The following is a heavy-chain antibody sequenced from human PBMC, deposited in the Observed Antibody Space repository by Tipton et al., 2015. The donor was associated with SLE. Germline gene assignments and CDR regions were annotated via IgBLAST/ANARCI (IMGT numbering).Heavy chain of an antibody. CDR2: ISYDGSNK. J-gene: IGHJ4*02. Sequence: SLRLSCAASGFTFSSYAMHWVRQAPGKGLEWVAVISYDGSNKYYADSVKGRFTISRDNAKNSLYLQMNSLRAEDTAVYYCAREVSQDYSLYFDYWGQGTLVTVSS. D-gene: IGHD4-11*01. CDR1: GFTFSSYA. CDR3: AREVSQDYSLYFDY. V-gene: IGHV3-30*04.